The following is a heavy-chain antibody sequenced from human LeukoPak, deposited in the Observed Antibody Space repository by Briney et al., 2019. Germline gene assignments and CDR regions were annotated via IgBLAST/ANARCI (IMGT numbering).Heavy chain of an antibody. J-gene: IGHJ5*02. Sequence: PSETLSLTCTVSCGSISSYYWSWIRQPAGKGLEWIGRIYTSGSTNYNPSLKSRVTMSVDTSKNQFSLKLSSVTAADTAVYYCARDNQVTPYNWFDPWGQGTLVTVSS. CDR3: ARDNQVTPYNWFDP. D-gene: IGHD2-21*02. V-gene: IGHV4-4*07. CDR1: CGSISSYY. CDR2: IYTSGST.